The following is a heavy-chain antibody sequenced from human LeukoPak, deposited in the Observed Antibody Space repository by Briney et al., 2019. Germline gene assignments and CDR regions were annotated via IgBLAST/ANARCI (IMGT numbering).Heavy chain of an antibody. V-gene: IGHV3-23*01. J-gene: IGHJ4*02. CDR1: GFTFSSYW. CDR3: AKGTRDAGYYFDY. Sequence: PGGSLRLSCAASGFTFSSYWMSWVRQAPGKGLEWVSAIRVGGETHYADSVKGRFTISRDNSENTLYLQMSGLRAEDTAVYYCAKGTRDAGYYFDYWGQGTLVTVSS. CDR2: IRVGGET. D-gene: IGHD1-7*01.